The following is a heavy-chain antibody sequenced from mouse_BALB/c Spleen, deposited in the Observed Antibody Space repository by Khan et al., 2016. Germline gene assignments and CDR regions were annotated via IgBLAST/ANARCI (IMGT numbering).Heavy chain of an antibody. CDR3: ARPHISFGSNCGCLPS. D-gene: IGHD1-1*01. J-gene: IGHJ3*01. V-gene: IGHV1-7*01. CDR2: INPNTGYT. Sequence: VQLQESGPELAKPAASVTLSCKVSGYTFTDYWMHWVNQRPGQGMEWIGDINPNTGYTEYNQTFKNKTTFTADKSSHPAYMQLSTLTSEDSAVYYWARPHISFGSNCGCLPSWGQGTL. CDR1: GYTFTDYW.